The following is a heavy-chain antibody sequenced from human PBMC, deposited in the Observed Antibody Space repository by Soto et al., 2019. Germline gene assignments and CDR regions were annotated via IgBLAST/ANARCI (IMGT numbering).Heavy chain of an antibody. Sequence: QVQLVQSGAEVKKPGSSVKVSCKASGGTFSSYAISWVRQAPGQGLEWMGGIIPIFGTANYAQKFQGRVTITADESTSTAYMELSSLRAEDTAVYYCARPETRTYSSSSHFDYWGQGTLVTVSS. J-gene: IGHJ4*02. CDR3: ARPETRTYSSSSHFDY. CDR1: GGTFSSYA. CDR2: IIPIFGTA. V-gene: IGHV1-69*12. D-gene: IGHD6-6*01.